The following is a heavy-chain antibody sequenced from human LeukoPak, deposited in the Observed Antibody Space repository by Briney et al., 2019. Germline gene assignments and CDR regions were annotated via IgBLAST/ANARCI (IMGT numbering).Heavy chain of an antibody. CDR2: FSGSGGST. Sequence: QTGGSLRLSCAASGFTFSNYAMTWVRQAPGKGLEWVSAFSGSGGSTYYADSVKGRFTISRDNSKNTLYLQMNSLRAEDTAVYYCAKDHIPAGGGFYYMDVWGNGTTVTVSS. CDR3: AKDHIPAGGGFYYMDV. CDR1: GFTFSNYA. D-gene: IGHD2-2*01. V-gene: IGHV3-23*01. J-gene: IGHJ6*03.